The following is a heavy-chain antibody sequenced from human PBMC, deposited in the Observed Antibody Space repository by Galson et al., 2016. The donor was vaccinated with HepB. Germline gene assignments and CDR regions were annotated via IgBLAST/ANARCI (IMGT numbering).Heavy chain of an antibody. CDR1: GFTFSNHA. V-gene: IGHV3-23*01. CDR3: AKDLGESATIAFDY. Sequence: SLRLSCAASGFTFSNHAMSWVRQAPGKGLEWVSTVSASGLSTYYADSVRGRVTISRVTSKSALYLQVDSLRAEDTALYYCAKDLGESATIAFDYWGQGILVTVSS. D-gene: IGHD5-24*01. CDR2: VSASGLST. J-gene: IGHJ4*02.